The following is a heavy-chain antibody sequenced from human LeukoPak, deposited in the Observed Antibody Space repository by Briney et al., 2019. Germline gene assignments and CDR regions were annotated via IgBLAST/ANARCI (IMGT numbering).Heavy chain of an antibody. CDR1: GGSISSYY. J-gene: IGHJ5*02. Sequence: SETLSLTCTVSGGSISSYYWSWIRQPAGKGLEWIGRIYTSGSTNYNPPLKSRVTMSVDTSKNQFSLKLSSVTAADTAVYYCARDGHLGYCSSTSCSNWFDPWGQGTLVTVSS. CDR3: ARDGHLGYCSSTSCSNWFDP. D-gene: IGHD2-2*01. V-gene: IGHV4-4*07. CDR2: IYTSGST.